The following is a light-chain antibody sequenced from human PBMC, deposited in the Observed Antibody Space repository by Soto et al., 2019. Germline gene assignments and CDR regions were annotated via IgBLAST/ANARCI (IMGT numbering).Light chain of an antibody. CDR3: QQSYSTPQIT. J-gene: IGKJ5*01. Sequence: DIQMTQSPSSLSASVGDRAPITCRARQSISSYLNWYQQKPGKAPKLLIYAASSLQSGVPSRFSGSGSGTDFTLTISSLQPEDFATYYCQQSYSTPQITFGQGTRLENK. CDR2: AAS. CDR1: QSISSY. V-gene: IGKV1-39*01.